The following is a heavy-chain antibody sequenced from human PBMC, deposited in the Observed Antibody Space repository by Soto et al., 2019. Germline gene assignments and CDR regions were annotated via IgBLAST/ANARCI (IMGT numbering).Heavy chain of an antibody. CDR1: GFTFSSYA. Sequence: GGSLRLSCAASGFTFSSYAMSWVRQTPGKGLEWVSTISGSGGTTYYADSVKGRFTISRDNSKNTLYLQMNSLRAEDTAVYYCAKLGDSSGYYRYYFDYWGQGTLVTVSS. D-gene: IGHD3-22*01. CDR3: AKLGDSSGYYRYYFDY. J-gene: IGHJ4*02. V-gene: IGHV3-23*01. CDR2: ISGSGGTT.